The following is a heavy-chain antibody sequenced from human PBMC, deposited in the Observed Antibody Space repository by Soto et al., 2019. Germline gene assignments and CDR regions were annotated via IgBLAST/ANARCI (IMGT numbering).Heavy chain of an antibody. D-gene: IGHD3-22*01. CDR3: ARTSYDSSGTAADP. CDR1: GGSISTGGYY. V-gene: IGHV4-31*03. CDR2: IYYSRST. Sequence: TLSLTCTVSGGSISTGGYYWSWILQHPGKGLEWIGYIYYSRSTSYNPSLKSRVTISVDTSKNQFSLKLSSVTAADTAVYYCARTSYDSSGTAADPWGQGTLVTVSS. J-gene: IGHJ5*02.